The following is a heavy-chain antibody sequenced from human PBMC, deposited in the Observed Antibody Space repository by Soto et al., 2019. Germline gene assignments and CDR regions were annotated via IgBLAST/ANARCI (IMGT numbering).Heavy chain of an antibody. J-gene: IGHJ4*02. V-gene: IGHV3-49*04. Sequence: EVQLVESGGGLVQPGRSLRLSCTASGFTFGDYAMSWVRQAPGKGLEWVGFIRSKAYGGTTEYAASVKGRFTISRDDSKSTAYLQMNSLKTEDTAVYYCTGGYCSGGSCYDYWCQGTLVTVSS. CDR3: TGGYCSGGSCYDY. CDR2: IRSKAYGGTT. D-gene: IGHD2-15*01. CDR1: GFTFGDYA.